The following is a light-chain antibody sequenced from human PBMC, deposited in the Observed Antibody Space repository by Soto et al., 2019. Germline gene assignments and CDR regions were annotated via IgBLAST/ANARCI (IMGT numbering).Light chain of an antibody. CDR1: QTVGTTY. CDR2: GAS. CDR3: QLYGSSRWT. V-gene: IGKV3-20*01. Sequence: EVWLAQSPGTLSLSPGERATLSCGASQTVGTTYLAWYQHKTGQAPRLLIYGASTRATGIPERLSGSRYGTDLTITISRMENEDFEVYLCQLYGSSRWTFGQGTKVDIK. J-gene: IGKJ1*01.